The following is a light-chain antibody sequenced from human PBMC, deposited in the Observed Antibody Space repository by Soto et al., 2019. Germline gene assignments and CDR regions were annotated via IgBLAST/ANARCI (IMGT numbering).Light chain of an antibody. CDR2: GNT. Sequence: QSVLTQPPSVSGAPGQTVTISCTGSSSNIGASYDVHWYQVLPGTGPKLLIYGNTNRPSGVPDRFSGSKSGTSASLAITGLQAEDEADYYCQSYDSSLSVSVFGGGTKVTVL. J-gene: IGLJ2*01. CDR3: QSYDSSLSVSV. V-gene: IGLV1-40*01. CDR1: SSNIGASYD.